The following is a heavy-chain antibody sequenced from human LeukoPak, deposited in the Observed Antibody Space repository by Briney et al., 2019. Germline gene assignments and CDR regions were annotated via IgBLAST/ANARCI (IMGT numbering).Heavy chain of an antibody. J-gene: IGHJ4*02. CDR3: ARGPWNDGLYYFDY. V-gene: IGHV4-30-2*01. D-gene: IGHD1-1*01. CDR1: GGSISSGGYY. CDR2: IYHSGST. Sequence: SETLSLTCTVSGGSISSGGYYWSRIRQPPGKGLEWIGYIYHSGSTYYNPSLKSRVTISVDRSKNQFSLKLSSVTAADTAVYYCARGPWNDGLYYFDYWGQGTLVTVSS.